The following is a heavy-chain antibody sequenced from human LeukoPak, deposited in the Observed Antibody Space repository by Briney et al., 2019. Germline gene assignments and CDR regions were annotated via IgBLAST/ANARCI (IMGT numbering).Heavy chain of an antibody. CDR3: ARYSFPAWHSFDY. CDR2: IHHNGTR. Sequence: ASGTVSLTCGVSVGSISSGNWWTWVRQSPGKGLEWIGEIHHNGTRNYNPSLKSRVIISLDTFKNHISLILTSLTAADTAVYYCARYSFPAWHSFDYWGQGTLLRVS. CDR1: VGSISSGNW. V-gene: IGHV4-4*02. D-gene: IGHD1-1*01. J-gene: IGHJ4*02.